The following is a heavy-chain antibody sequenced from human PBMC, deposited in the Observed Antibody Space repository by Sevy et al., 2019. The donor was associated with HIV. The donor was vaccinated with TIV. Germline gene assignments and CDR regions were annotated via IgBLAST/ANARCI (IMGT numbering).Heavy chain of an antibody. CDR1: GFSLTTSGMG. J-gene: IGHJ5*02. CDR3: AHSLYGDDTNYFDP. Sequence: SGPTLVKPTQTLTLTCTFSGFSLTTSGMGVGWIRQPPGKALEWLALIHWDDDKDYSPSLKSRLTITKDTSKNQVVLTMTNMDPLDTATYYCAHSLYGDDTNYFDPRGQGTLVTVSS. CDR2: IHWDDDK. V-gene: IGHV2-5*02. D-gene: IGHD4-17*01.